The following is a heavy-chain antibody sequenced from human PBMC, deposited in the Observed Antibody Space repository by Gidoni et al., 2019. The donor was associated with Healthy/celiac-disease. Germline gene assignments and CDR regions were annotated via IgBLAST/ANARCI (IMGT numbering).Heavy chain of an antibody. Sequence: EVQLLESGGGLVQPGGSLSLSCAASGFTFSSYAMSWVRQAPGKGLEWVSAISGSGGSTYYADSVKGRFTISRDNSKNTLYLQMNSLRAEDTAVYYCAKDREAGGFGVVIANYFDYWGQGTLVTVSS. CDR1: GFTFSSYA. CDR3: AKDREAGGFGVVIANYFDY. V-gene: IGHV3-23*01. CDR2: ISGSGGST. J-gene: IGHJ4*02. D-gene: IGHD3-3*01.